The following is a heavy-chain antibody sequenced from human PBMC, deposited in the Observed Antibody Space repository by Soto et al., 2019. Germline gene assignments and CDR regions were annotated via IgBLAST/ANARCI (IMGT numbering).Heavy chain of an antibody. V-gene: IGHV1-8*01. J-gene: IGHJ4*02. D-gene: IGHD5-18*01. Sequence: QVRLVQSGTEVKKPGASVKVSCKASGYPFTCDDIKWVRQDTGQGLEWMGWMNPNSGNTGFAQKFHGSVTMTRTTSISTAYMELSSLRSEDTAVYYCAKASYGLPYWGQGTLVPVSS. CDR1: GYPFTCDD. CDR3: AKASYGLPY. CDR2: MNPNSGNT.